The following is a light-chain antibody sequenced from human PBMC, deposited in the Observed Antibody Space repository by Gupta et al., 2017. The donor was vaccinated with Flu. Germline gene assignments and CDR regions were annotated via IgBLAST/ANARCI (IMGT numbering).Light chain of an antibody. J-gene: IGLJ1*01. CDR1: SSDLGTYNL. V-gene: IGLV2-23*02. Sequence: QSALTQPASVSGSPGQSITISCTGTSSDLGTYNLVSWYQQLPGKAPTLIIYEVTKRPSGVSNRFSASKSGNTASLTISGPQAEDEADYYCCSFAGTYVFGTGTKVTVL. CDR2: EVT. CDR3: CSFAGTYV.